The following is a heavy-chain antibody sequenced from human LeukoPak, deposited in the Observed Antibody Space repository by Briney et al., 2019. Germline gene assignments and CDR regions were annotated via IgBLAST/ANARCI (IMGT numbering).Heavy chain of an antibody. V-gene: IGHV3-11*04. J-gene: IGHJ6*03. CDR1: GFTFSDYY. CDR2: ISSSGSTI. Sequence: GGSLRLSCAASGFTFSDYYMSWIRQAPGKGLEWVSYISSSGSTIYYADSVKGRFTISRDNAKNSLYLQMNSLRAEDTAAYYCARALGYYYYYMDVWGKGTTVTVSS. CDR3: ARALGYYYYYMDV.